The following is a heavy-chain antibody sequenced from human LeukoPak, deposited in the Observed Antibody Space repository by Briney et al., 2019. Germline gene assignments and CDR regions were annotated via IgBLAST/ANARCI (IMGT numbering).Heavy chain of an antibody. Sequence: SETLSLTCTVSGGSISSSSYYWGWIRQPPGKGLEWFGSIYYSGSTYYNPSLKSRVTISVDTSKNQFSLKLSSVTAADTAVYYCARVEWFGELLSARFNWFDPWGQGTLVTVSS. CDR2: IYYSGST. V-gene: IGHV4-39*07. D-gene: IGHD3-10*01. J-gene: IGHJ5*02. CDR1: GGSISSSSYY. CDR3: ARVEWFGELLSARFNWFDP.